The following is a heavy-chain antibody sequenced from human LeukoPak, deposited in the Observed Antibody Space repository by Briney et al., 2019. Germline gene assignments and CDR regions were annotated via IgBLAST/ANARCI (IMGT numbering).Heavy chain of an antibody. CDR2: IKSKTDGGTT. Sequence: GGSLRLTCAASGFTFSNAWMSWVRQAPGKGLEWVGRIKSKTDGGTTDYAAPVKGRFTISRDDSKNTLYLQMNSLKTEDTAVYYCTTDLGSPIPLDYWGQGTLVTVSS. J-gene: IGHJ4*02. CDR3: TTDLGSPIPLDY. D-gene: IGHD2-2*02. V-gene: IGHV3-15*01. CDR1: GFTFSNAW.